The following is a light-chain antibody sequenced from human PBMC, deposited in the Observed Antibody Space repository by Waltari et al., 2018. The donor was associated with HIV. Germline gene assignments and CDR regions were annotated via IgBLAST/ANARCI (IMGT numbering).Light chain of an antibody. Sequence: QSALTQPASVSGSPGQSITISCTGTSSDVGGYNYVPWYQQHPGKAPKLMIYDVINRPSGVSNRFSGSKSGNTASLTISGLQAEDEADYYCSSYTSSSTLYVFGTGTKVNVL. CDR1: SSDVGGYNY. V-gene: IGLV2-14*01. CDR3: SSYTSSSTLYV. CDR2: DVI. J-gene: IGLJ1*01.